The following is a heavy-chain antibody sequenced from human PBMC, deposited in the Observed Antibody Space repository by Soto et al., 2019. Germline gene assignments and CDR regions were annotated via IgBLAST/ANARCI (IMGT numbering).Heavy chain of an antibody. CDR3: ATSTLVTAYYYFGMDV. CDR2: IYHSGST. Sequence: PSETLSLTCAVSGGSISSSNWWSWVRQPPGKGLEWIGEIYHSGSTNYNPSLESRVTISLDTSKNQFSLRLNSVTAVDTAKYYCATSTLVTAYYYFGMDVWGQGTTVTVSS. CDR1: GGSISSSNW. V-gene: IGHV4-4*02. J-gene: IGHJ6*02. D-gene: IGHD2-21*02.